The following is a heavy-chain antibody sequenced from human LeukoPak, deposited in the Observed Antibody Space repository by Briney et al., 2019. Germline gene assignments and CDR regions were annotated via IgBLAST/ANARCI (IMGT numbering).Heavy chain of an antibody. CDR3: ARDRPMIVVGDSFDI. CDR1: GFTFSSYV. CDR2: ISSDGSNK. D-gene: IGHD3-22*01. V-gene: IGHV3-30*04. J-gene: IGHJ3*02. Sequence: HAGGSLRLSCAASGFTFSSYVMHWVRQAPGKGLEWVAVISSDGSNKYYADSVKGRFSISRDNSKNTLYLQMNSLRAEGTAVYYCARDRPMIVVGDSFDIWGQGTMVTVSS.